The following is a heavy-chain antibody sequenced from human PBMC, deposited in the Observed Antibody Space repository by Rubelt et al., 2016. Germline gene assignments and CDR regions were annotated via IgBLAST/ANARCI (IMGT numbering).Heavy chain of an antibody. CDR2: ISAYTDDP. CDR3: ARDRTWLVPGLDAFDI. V-gene: IGHV1-18*01. J-gene: IGHJ3*02. D-gene: IGHD6-19*01. CDR1: GYTFTSYG. Sequence: QLQLVQSGAEVKKPGASVKVSCKASGYTFTSYGISWVRQAPGQGLEWMGWISAYTDDPKYAQKLQGRGTMTTDTSTSTAYMELRSLRSDDTAVYYCARDRTWLVPGLDAFDIWGQGTMVTVSS.